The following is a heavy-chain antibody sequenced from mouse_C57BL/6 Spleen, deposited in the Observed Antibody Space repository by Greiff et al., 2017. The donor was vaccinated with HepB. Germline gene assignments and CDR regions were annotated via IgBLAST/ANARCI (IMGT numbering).Heavy chain of an antibody. D-gene: IGHD1-1*01. J-gene: IGHJ4*01. CDR2: ISSGSSTI. V-gene: IGHV5-17*01. CDR1: GFTFSDYG. Sequence: EVKLMESGGGLVKPGGSLKLSCAASGFTFSDYGMHWVRQAPEKGLEWVAYISSGSSTIYYADTVKGRFTISRDNAKNTLFLKMTRLRSEDTAMYYCARGNYYGMRERNLYAMDYWGQGTSVTGSS. CDR3: ARGNYYGMRERNLYAMDY.